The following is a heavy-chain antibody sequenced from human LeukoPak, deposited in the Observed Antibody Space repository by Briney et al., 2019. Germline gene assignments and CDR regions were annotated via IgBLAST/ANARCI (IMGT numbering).Heavy chain of an antibody. V-gene: IGHV3-7*03. J-gene: IGHJ4*02. CDR1: GFTFSSYW. Sequence: GGSLRPPCAASGFTFSSYWMSWVRQAPGKGLEWVANIKQDGSEKYYVDSVKGRFTISRDNAKNSLYLQMNGLRAEDTAVYYCARVGNYYDSSGYYLSFDYWGQGTLVTVSS. D-gene: IGHD3-22*01. CDR3: ARVGNYYDSSGYYLSFDY. CDR2: IKQDGSEK.